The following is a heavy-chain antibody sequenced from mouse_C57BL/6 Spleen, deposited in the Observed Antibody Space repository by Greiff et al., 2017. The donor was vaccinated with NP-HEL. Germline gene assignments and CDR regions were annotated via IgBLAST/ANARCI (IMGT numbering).Heavy chain of an antibody. Sequence: QVQLKESGPELVKPGASVKISCKASGYAFSSSWMNWVKQRPGKGLEWIGRIYPGAGDTNYNGKFKGKATLTADKSSSTAYMQLSSLTSEDSAVYFCARTYSNYAMDYWGQGTSVTVSS. CDR1: GYAFSSSW. D-gene: IGHD2-5*01. CDR2: IYPGAGDT. J-gene: IGHJ4*01. V-gene: IGHV1-82*01. CDR3: ARTYSNYAMDY.